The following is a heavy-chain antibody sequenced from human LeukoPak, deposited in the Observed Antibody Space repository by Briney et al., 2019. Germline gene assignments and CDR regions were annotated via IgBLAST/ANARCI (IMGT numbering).Heavy chain of an antibody. CDR1: GFIFSGYS. CDR3: AQDPRHFDY. Sequence: GGSLRLSCAASGFIFSGYSMSWVRQAPGKGLEWVSVISDSGGSRYYADSVKGRFTISRDNSKNTLYLQMDGLRAEDTAIYYCAQDPRHFDYWGQGTLVTVSS. J-gene: IGHJ4*02. CDR2: ISDSGGSR. V-gene: IGHV3-23*01.